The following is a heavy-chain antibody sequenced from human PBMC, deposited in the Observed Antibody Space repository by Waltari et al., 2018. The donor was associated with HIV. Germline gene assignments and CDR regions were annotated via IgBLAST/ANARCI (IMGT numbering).Heavy chain of an antibody. CDR3: ARGPSSGWSWFDP. CDR1: GFRFSDYN. Sequence: EVRLLESGGGLVRPGGSLRLSCAASGFRFSDYNMNWVRQGPGKGLEWVASSGSLQNVIHYAYSVKGRFTVSRDNAKNSLYLQMNSLTAEDTAVYYCARGPSSGWSWFDPWGQGTLVTVSS. J-gene: IGHJ5*02. D-gene: IGHD6-19*01. V-gene: IGHV3-21*01. CDR2: SGSLQNVI.